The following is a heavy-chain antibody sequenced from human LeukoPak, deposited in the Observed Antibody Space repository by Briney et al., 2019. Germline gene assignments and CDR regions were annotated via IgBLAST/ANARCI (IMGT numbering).Heavy chain of an antibody. CDR2: ISAYNGNT. Sequence: ASVKVSCKASGYTFTSYGISWVRQAPGQGLEWMGWISAYNGNTNYAQKLQGRVTMTTDTSMSTAYMELRSLRSDDTAVHYCAREYIRNYYDSSGHDNWFDPWGQGTLVTVSS. CDR3: AREYIRNYYDSSGHDNWFDP. D-gene: IGHD3-22*01. CDR1: GYTFTSYG. V-gene: IGHV1-18*01. J-gene: IGHJ5*02.